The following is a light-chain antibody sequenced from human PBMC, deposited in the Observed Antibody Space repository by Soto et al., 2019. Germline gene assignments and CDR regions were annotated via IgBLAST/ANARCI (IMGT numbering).Light chain of an antibody. Sequence: QSALTQPASVSGSPGQSITISCTGTSSDVGSYNLVSWYQQHPGKAPKLIIYEGSKRPSGLSNRFSGSKSGNTASLTISGLQAEDEADYYCCSYAGSSTVVFGGGTKLTVL. CDR2: EGS. V-gene: IGLV2-23*01. CDR1: SSDVGSYNL. CDR3: CSYAGSSTVV. J-gene: IGLJ2*01.